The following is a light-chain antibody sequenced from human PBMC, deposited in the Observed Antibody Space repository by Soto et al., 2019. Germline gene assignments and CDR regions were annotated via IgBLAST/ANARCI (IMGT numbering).Light chain of an antibody. CDR3: QQYDDWPLT. CDR2: ATS. J-gene: IGKJ4*01. CDR1: QSVGNN. V-gene: IGKV3-15*01. Sequence: EIVVTQSPATLSVSPGERATLSCRASQSVGNNFAWYQQKPGQAPRLLIFATSTRATGVPARFSGSGSGTEFTLTISSLQSEDFAVYYCQQYDDWPLTFGGGAQVDIE.